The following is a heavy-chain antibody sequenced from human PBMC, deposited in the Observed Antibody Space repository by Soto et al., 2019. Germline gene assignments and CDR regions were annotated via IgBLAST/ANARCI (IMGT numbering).Heavy chain of an antibody. D-gene: IGHD3-3*01. CDR3: ARDGFFGRSGYFDY. CDR2: MYYSGRT. Sequence: TLSLTCTVSGGSISSGDYYWSWIRQPPGKGLEWIGDMYYSGRTYYNPSLKSRVTISVDTSKNQFSLKLSSVTAADTSVYYCARDGFFGRSGYFDYWGQGTLVTVSS. CDR1: GGSISSGDYY. J-gene: IGHJ4*02. V-gene: IGHV4-30-4*01.